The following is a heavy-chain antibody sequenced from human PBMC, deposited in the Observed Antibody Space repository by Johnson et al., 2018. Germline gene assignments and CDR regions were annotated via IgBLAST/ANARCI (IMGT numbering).Heavy chain of an antibody. D-gene: IGHD6-19*01. CDR3: LRDPMGRRYSSGWYDPDALDI. V-gene: IGHV3-7*03. CDR1: GFTFSSYS. CDR2: IKPDGSEK. Sequence: VQLVESGGGLVKPGGSLRLSCAASGFTFSSYSMNWVRQAPGKGLEWVANIKPDGSEKYYVDSVNGRFTISRANAKNSRLLKMNSLRAEDTALYYCLRDPMGRRYSSGWYDPDALDIWGQGTMVTVSS. J-gene: IGHJ3*02.